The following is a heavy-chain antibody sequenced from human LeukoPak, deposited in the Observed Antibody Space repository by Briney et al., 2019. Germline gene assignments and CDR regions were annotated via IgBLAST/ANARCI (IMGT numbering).Heavy chain of an antibody. CDR1: GGSISSSSYY. V-gene: IGHV4-39*01. D-gene: IGHD3-3*01. CDR2: IYYSGST. J-gene: IGHJ3*02. CDR3: ARRGRFLEWLLKGPDPFDI. Sequence: SETLSLTCTVSGGSISSSSYYWGWIRQPPGKGLEWIGSIYYSGSTYYNPSLKSRVTISVDTSKNQFSLKLSSVTAADTAVYYCARRGRFLEWLLKGPDPFDIWGQGTMVTVSS.